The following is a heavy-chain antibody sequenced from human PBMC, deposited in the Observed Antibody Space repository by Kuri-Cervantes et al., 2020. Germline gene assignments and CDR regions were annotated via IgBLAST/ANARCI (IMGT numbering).Heavy chain of an antibody. CDR1: GYSIRSGYY. CDR2: IYHSGST. J-gene: IGHJ6*02. CDR3: ARVRGGCSSTSCYWIFGMDV. V-gene: IGHV4-38-2*02. D-gene: IGHD2-2*01. Sequence: SETQSLTCTVSGYSIRSGYYWGWIRQPPGKGLAWIGSIYHSGSTYHNPSLKSGVTISVDTSKNQFSLMLSSVTAAYTAVYYCARVRGGCSSTSCYWIFGMDVSDQATTVTVSS.